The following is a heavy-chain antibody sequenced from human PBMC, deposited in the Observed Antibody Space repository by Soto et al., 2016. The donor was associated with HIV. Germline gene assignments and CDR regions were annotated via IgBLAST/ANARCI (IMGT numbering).Heavy chain of an antibody. V-gene: IGHV1-46*01. CDR2: INPSGDRT. D-gene: IGHD3-9*01. CDR3: ARDMKRDYDILTGIGVGWFDP. J-gene: IGHJ5*02. CDR1: GNTFTTHY. Sequence: QVQLVQSGAEVKKPGASVRVSCKASGNTFTTHYIHWVRQAPGQGLEWMGIINPSGDRTSYAQKFQGRVTMTRDTSTSTVHMQLSSRRSEDTAVYYCARDMKRDYDILTGIGVGWFDPGAREPWSPSPQ.